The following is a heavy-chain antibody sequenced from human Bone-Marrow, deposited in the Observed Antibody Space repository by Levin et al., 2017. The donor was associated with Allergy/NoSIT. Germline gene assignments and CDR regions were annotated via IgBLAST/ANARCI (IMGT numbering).Heavy chain of an antibody. Sequence: AGESLKISCAASGFTFSDSYMTWVRQAPGKGLEWISYISPSGSTIFYADSVKGRFTISRDNAKESLFLQMSSLRSDDTAFYYCAREYCTSASCSLDNWGQGTLVTVSS. CDR1: GFTFSDSY. J-gene: IGHJ4*02. CDR2: ISPSGSTI. CDR3: AREYCTSASCSLDN. V-gene: IGHV3-11*01. D-gene: IGHD2-2*01.